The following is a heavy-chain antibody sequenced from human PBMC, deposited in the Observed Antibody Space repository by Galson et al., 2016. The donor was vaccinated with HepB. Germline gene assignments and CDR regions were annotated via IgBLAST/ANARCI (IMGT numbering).Heavy chain of an antibody. Sequence: SVKVSCKASGYTFTSYDINWVRQATGQGLEWMGWMNPNSGNTGYAQKFQGRVTMTRNTSISTAYMELSSLRSEDTAVYYCARVGKYYDFWSGYYYYMDVWGKGTTVTVSS. CDR3: ARVGKYYDFWSGYYYYMDV. CDR2: MNPNSGNT. D-gene: IGHD3-3*01. CDR1: GYTFTSYD. V-gene: IGHV1-8*01. J-gene: IGHJ6*03.